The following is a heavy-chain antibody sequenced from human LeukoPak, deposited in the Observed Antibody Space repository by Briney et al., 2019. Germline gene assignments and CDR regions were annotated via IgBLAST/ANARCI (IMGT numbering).Heavy chain of an antibody. Sequence: ASVKVSCKASGYTFTSYGISWVRQAPGQGLEWMGWINPNSGGTNYAQKFQGRVTMTRDTSISTAYMELRSLRSDDTAVYYCARDIIGYCSSTSCYGYGYWGQGTLVTVSS. CDR3: ARDIIGYCSSTSCYGYGY. CDR2: INPNSGGT. J-gene: IGHJ4*02. D-gene: IGHD2-2*01. CDR1: GYTFTSYG. V-gene: IGHV1-2*02.